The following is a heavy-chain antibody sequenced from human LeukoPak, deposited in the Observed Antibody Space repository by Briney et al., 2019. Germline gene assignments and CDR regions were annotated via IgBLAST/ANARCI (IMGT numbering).Heavy chain of an antibody. CDR2: ISGSGGST. J-gene: IGHJ4*02. D-gene: IGHD5-12*01. CDR1: GFTFSSYA. CDR3: AQRGYSGYGYDY. Sequence: GGSLRLSCAASGFTFSSYAMSWVRQAPGKGLEWVSAISGSGGSTYYADSVKGRFTISRDNSKNTLYLQMNSLRAEDTAVYYCAQRGYSGYGYDYWGQGTLVTVSS. V-gene: IGHV3-23*01.